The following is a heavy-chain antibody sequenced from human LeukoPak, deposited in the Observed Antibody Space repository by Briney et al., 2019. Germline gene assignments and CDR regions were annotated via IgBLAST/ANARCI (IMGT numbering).Heavy chain of an antibody. V-gene: IGHV3-64*01. Sequence: PGGSLRLSCAASGFTFSSYAMHWVRQAPGKGLEYVSAISSNGGSTYYANSVKGRFTISRDNAKNTVYLQMNSLRAEDTAVYYCARVNYGGYVTWGQGTLVTVSS. CDR2: ISSNGGST. CDR3: ARVNYGGYVT. J-gene: IGHJ5*02. CDR1: GFTFSSYA. D-gene: IGHD4-17*01.